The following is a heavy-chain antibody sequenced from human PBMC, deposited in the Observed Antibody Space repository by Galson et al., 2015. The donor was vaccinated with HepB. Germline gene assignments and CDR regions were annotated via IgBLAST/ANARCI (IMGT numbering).Heavy chain of an antibody. J-gene: IGHJ4*02. CDR3: ARGGPRGSSPGRDY. D-gene: IGHD1-26*01. CDR1: GFTFDDYA. CDR2: ISWDSNSI. V-gene: IGHV3-9*01. Sequence: SLRLSCAASGFTFDDYAMHWVRQAPGKGLDWVSGISWDSNSIGYADSVKGRFTISRDNAKNSLYLQLNSLRPEDTALYYCARGGPRGSSPGRDYWGQGTLVTVSS.